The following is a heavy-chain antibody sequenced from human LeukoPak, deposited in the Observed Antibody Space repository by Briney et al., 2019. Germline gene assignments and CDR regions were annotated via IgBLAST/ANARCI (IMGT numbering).Heavy chain of an antibody. CDR1: GGTFSSYA. Sequence: SVKASCKASGGTFSSYAISWVRQAPGQGLEWMGGIIPIFGTANYAQKFQGRVTITADESTSTAYMELSSLRSEDTAVYYCARVGCSGGSCYPDWGQGTLVTVSS. CDR3: ARVGCSGGSCYPD. D-gene: IGHD2-15*01. CDR2: IIPIFGTA. V-gene: IGHV1-69*13. J-gene: IGHJ4*02.